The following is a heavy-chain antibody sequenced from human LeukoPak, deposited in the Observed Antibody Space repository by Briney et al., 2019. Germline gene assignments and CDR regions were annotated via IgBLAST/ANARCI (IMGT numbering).Heavy chain of an antibody. CDR3: ARGGRFSSWYAPMSSYYYYYYMDV. Sequence: ASVKVSCKASGYTFTSYDINWVRQATGQGLEWMGWMNPNSGNTGYAQKFQGRVTITRNTSISTAYMELSSLRSEDTAVYYCARGGRFSSWYAPMSSYYYYYYMDVWGKGTTVTASS. CDR1: GYTFTSYD. V-gene: IGHV1-8*03. D-gene: IGHD6-13*01. J-gene: IGHJ6*03. CDR2: MNPNSGNT.